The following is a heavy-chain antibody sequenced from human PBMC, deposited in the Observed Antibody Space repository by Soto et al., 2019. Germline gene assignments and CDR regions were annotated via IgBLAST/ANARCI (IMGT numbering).Heavy chain of an antibody. CDR2: IKSKTDGGTT. V-gene: IGHV3-15*07. CDR1: GFTFSNAW. D-gene: IGHD3-10*01. J-gene: IGHJ3*02. CDR3: TTDLSPPMVRSDAFEI. Sequence: EVQLVESGGGLVKPGGSLRLSCAASGFTFSNAWMNWVRQAPGKGLEWVGRIKSKTDGGTTDYAAPVKGRFTISRDDSKNTLYLQMNSLKTEDTAVYYCTTDLSPPMVRSDAFEIWGQGTMVTVSS.